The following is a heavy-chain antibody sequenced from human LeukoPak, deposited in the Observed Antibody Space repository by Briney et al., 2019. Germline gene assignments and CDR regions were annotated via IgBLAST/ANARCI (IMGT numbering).Heavy chain of an antibody. Sequence: PGRSLRLSCAASGFTFSSYAMHWVRQAPGKGLEWVAVISYDGSNKYYADSVKGRFTISRDNSKSTLYLQMNSLRAEDTAVYYCARGFQYDILTGYYDYWGQGTLVTVSS. J-gene: IGHJ4*02. V-gene: IGHV3-30*04. D-gene: IGHD3-9*01. CDR1: GFTFSSYA. CDR2: ISYDGSNK. CDR3: ARGFQYDILTGYYDY.